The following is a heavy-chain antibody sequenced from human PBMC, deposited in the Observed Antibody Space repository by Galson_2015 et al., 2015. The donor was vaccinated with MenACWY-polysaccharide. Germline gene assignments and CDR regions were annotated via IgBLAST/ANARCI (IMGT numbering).Heavy chain of an antibody. CDR3: ARDVNWNPVSSHFDY. V-gene: IGHV1-2*02. CDR1: GYTFTGYY. J-gene: IGHJ4*02. D-gene: IGHD1-20*01. Sequence: SVKVSCKASGYTFTGYYMHWVRQAPGQGLEWMGWINPNSGGTNYAQKFQGRVTMTRDTSISTAYMELSRLRSDDTAVYYCARDVNWNPVSSHFDYWGQGTLVTVSS. CDR2: INPNSGGT.